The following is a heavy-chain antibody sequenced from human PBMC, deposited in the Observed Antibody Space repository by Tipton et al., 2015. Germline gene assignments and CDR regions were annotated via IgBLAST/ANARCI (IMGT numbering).Heavy chain of an antibody. CDR2: ISGNGFRM. V-gene: IGHV3-23*01. J-gene: IGHJ4*02. Sequence: SLRLSCAASGFTFSSYAMSWVRQAPGKGLEWVSGISGNGFRMHHADSVKGRFTISRDNSENTLYLQMNSLRAEDTAVYYCARDVAGATEWGQGTLVTVSS. CDR3: ARDVAGATE. CDR1: GFTFSSYA.